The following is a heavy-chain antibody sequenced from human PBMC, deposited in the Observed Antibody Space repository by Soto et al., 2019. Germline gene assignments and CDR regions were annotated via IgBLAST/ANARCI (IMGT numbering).Heavy chain of an antibody. Sequence: SETLSLTYTVSGGSISNPDHYWSWIRQPPGKGLEWIGSIFYNGDTSYNPSLESRLSISVDTSKNQFSLSLSSVTASDTAVYFCAREGRLQSLDYWGQGTLVTVSS. J-gene: IGHJ4*02. V-gene: IGHV4-30-4*01. D-gene: IGHD4-4*01. CDR2: IFYNGDT. CDR1: GGSISNPDHY. CDR3: AREGRLQSLDY.